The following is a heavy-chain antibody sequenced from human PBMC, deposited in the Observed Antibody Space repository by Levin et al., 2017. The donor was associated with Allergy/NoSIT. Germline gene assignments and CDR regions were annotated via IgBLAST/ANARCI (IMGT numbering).Heavy chain of an antibody. CDR2: ILSDGSNK. Sequence: GGSLRLSCEASGFTFSSHVMHWVRQAPGKGLEWVAAILSDGSNKYYADSVKGRFAISRDNSRNTLSLHLTSLGTEDTALYYCAKGLPSAVAGIQHFDYWAQGALVTVSS. V-gene: IGHV3-30*18. CDR3: AKGLPSAVAGIQHFDY. CDR1: GFTFSSHV. J-gene: IGHJ4*02. D-gene: IGHD6-19*01.